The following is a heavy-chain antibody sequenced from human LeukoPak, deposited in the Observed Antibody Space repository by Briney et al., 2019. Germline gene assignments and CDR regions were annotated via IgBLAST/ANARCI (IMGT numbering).Heavy chain of an antibody. J-gene: IGHJ3*02. D-gene: IGHD6-19*01. CDR3: AKGYTKFGYSSGWLRLDAFDI. CDR2: ISGSGGST. V-gene: IGHV3-23*01. CDR1: GFTFSSYW. Sequence: GGSLRLSCAASGFTFSSYWMSWVRQAPGKGLEWVSAISGSGGSTYYADSVKGRFTISRDNSKNTLYLQMNSLRAEDTAVYYCAKGYTKFGYSSGWLRLDAFDIWGQGTMVTVSS.